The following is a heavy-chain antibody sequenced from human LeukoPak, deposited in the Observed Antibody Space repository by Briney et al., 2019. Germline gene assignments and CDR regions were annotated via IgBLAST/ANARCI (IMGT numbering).Heavy chain of an antibody. Sequence: GGSLRLSCAASGFIFSDYAMHWVRQAPGKGLEYVSAISSNGGSTYYADSVKGRFTISRDNSKNTVYLQMGSLRTEDMAMYYCARNYYDSSGSYCLGDYWGQGTLVTVSS. J-gene: IGHJ4*02. CDR2: ISSNGGST. V-gene: IGHV3-64*02. CDR1: GFIFSDYA. D-gene: IGHD3-22*01. CDR3: ARNYYDSSGSYCLGDY.